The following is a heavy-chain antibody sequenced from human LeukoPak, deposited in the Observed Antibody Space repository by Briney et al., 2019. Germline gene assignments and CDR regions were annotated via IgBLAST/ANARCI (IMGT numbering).Heavy chain of an antibody. CDR1: GYTFTSYY. CDR2: INPSGTST. Sequence: ASVKVSCKASGYTFTSYYMHWARQAPGQGLQWMGIINPSGTSTSYAQKFQGRVIMTRDTSTSTVYMELSSLRSEDTAVYYCARDLVPVDYYYGMDVWGQGTTVTVSS. CDR3: ARDLVPVDYYYGMDV. J-gene: IGHJ6*02. D-gene: IGHD2-2*01. V-gene: IGHV1-46*01.